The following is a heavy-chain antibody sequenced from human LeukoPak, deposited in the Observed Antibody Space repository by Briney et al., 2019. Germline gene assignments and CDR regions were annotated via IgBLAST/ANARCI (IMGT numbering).Heavy chain of an antibody. CDR2: MKPNTGGT. V-gene: IGHV1-2*02. J-gene: IGHJ4*02. Sequence: GASVKVSCTASGYTFTDRYIHWVRQAPGQGLEWMGWMKPNTGGTKYAEKFQGRVTMTRDTSISTAYMELSRLRSDDTAVYYCARTDDWGFRNFDYWGQGTLVTVSS. D-gene: IGHD7-27*01. CDR1: GYTFTDRY. CDR3: ARTDDWGFRNFDY.